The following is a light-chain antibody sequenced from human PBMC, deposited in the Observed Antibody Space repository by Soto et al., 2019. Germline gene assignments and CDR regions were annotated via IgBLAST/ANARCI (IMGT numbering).Light chain of an antibody. CDR2: KAS. CDR1: QTISSW. J-gene: IGKJ1*01. CDR3: QHYNSYSEA. V-gene: IGKV1-5*03. Sequence: DIPMTQSPSTLSGSVGARATISCRASQTISSWLACYQQKPGKAPKLLIYKASTLKSGVPSRFSGSGSGTEFTLTISSLQPDDFATYYCQHYNSYSEAFGQGTKVDIK.